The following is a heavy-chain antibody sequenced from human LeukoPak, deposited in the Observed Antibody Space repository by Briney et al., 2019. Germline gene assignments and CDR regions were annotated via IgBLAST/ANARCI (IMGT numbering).Heavy chain of an antibody. CDR1: GFPFNAYW. D-gene: IGHD6-13*01. CDR2: IRQDGDTK. CDR3: ARSLPYGTTWYGRSDF. V-gene: IGHV3-7*03. Sequence: TGGSLRLSWAASGFPFNAYWMTWVRQAPGKGREWVANIRQDGDTKYYVDSVKGRFTISRDNAMNSLYLQMNSLRAEDTAIYYCARSLPYGTTWYGRSDFWGQGTLVTVSS. J-gene: IGHJ4*02.